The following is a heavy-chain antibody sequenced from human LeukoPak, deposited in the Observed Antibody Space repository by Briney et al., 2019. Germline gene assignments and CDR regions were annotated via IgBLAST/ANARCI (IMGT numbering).Heavy chain of an antibody. V-gene: IGHV3-11*04. D-gene: IGHD3-10*02. J-gene: IGHJ6*03. CDR3: AELGITMIGGV. CDR1: GFTFSDNY. CDR2: ISSSGSM. Sequence: GGSLRLSCAASGFTFSDNYMSWIRQAPGKGLEWVSYISSSGSMYYADSVKGRFTISRDNAKNSLYLQMNSLRAEDTAVYYCAELGITMIGGVWGKGTTVTISS.